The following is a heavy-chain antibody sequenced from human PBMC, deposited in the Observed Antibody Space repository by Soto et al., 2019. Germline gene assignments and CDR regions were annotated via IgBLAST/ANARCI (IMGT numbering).Heavy chain of an antibody. J-gene: IGHJ4*02. D-gene: IGHD6-19*01. CDR1: CGSISSSSYY. CDR3: ARRSGWYYFDY. CDR2: IYYSGST. Sequence: SETLSLTCTVSCGSISSSSYYWGWIRQPPGKGLEWIGSIYYSGSTYYNPSLKSRVTISVDTSKNQFSLKLSSVTAADTAVYYCARRSGWYYFDYWGQGTLVTVSS. V-gene: IGHV4-39*01.